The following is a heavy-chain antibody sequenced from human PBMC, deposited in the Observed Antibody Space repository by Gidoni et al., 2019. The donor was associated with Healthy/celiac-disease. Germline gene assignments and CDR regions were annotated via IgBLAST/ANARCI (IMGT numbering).Heavy chain of an antibody. Sequence: SSSGFTFSSYWLSWVRQAPGKGLEWVAKIKQDGSEKYYVDSVKGRLTIYRDNAKNSLYLQMNSLRAEETAVYYCARDSGDYGDYVPLGYWGQGTMVTVSS. D-gene: IGHD4-17*01. V-gene: IGHV3-7*01. CDR3: ARDSGDYGDYVPLGY. CDR1: GFTFSSYW. CDR2: IKQDGSEK. J-gene: IGHJ4*02.